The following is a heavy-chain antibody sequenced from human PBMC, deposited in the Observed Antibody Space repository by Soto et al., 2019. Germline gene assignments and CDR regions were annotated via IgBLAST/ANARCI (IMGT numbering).Heavy chain of an antibody. CDR3: TTPSVLLWFGTPKETNSDY. CDR2: IKSKTDGGTT. J-gene: IGHJ4*02. Sequence: PGGSLRLSCAASGFTFSNAWMSWVRQAPGKGLEWVGRIKSKTDGGTTDYAAPVKGRFTISRDDSKNTLYLQMNSLKTEDTAVYYCTTPSVLLWFGTPKETNSDYWGQGTLVTVSS. D-gene: IGHD3-10*01. V-gene: IGHV3-15*01. CDR1: GFTFSNAW.